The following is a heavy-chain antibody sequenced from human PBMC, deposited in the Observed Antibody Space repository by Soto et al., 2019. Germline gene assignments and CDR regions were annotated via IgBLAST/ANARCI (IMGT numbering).Heavy chain of an antibody. J-gene: IGHJ3*02. V-gene: IGHV5-10-1*01. D-gene: IGHD4-4*01. CDR2: IDPSDSYT. CDR3: ARHRDYSTYFDAFDI. CDR1: GYSFTRYW. Sequence: PVECVTTSCKGSGYSFTRYWIIWVRQMPGKGLEWMGRIDPSDSYTNYSPSFQCHVTISADKSISTAYLQWSSLKASDTAMYYCARHRDYSTYFDAFDIWGQGTMVTVSS.